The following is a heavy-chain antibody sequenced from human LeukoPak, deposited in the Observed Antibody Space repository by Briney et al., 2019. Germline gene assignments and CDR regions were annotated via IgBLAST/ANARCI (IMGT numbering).Heavy chain of an antibody. CDR1: GYTFTSYD. CDR3: ARDLDSYYFDY. J-gene: IGHJ4*02. CDR2: INAGNGNT. Sequence: ASVKVSCKASGYTFTSYDMHWVRQAPGQRLEWMGWINAGNGNTKYSQKFQGRVTITRDTSASTAYMELSSLRSEDTAVYYCARDLDSYYFDYWGQGTLVTVSS. V-gene: IGHV1-3*01. D-gene: IGHD3-22*01.